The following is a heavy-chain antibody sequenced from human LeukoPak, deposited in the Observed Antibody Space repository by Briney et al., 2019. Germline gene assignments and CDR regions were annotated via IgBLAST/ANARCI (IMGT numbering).Heavy chain of an antibody. Sequence: SGTLSLTCAVSGDSISKSNWWSWVRQPPGKGLEWVGEVYHTGSTNCSPSLKSRATISVVKSKNNFSLRLNTVTAADTAIYYCARFRYYIGSGTNQTPGFYFDYWGQGALVTVSS. CDR2: VYHTGST. CDR1: GDSISKSNW. J-gene: IGHJ4*02. D-gene: IGHD3-10*01. V-gene: IGHV4-4*02. CDR3: ARFRYYIGSGTNQTPGFYFDY.